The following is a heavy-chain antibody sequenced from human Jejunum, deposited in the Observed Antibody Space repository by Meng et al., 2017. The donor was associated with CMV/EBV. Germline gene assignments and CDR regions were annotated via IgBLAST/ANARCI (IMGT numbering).Heavy chain of an antibody. J-gene: IGHJ4*02. CDR3: ARHGDLPDFDY. V-gene: IGHV4-38-2*01. D-gene: IGHD4-17*01. CDR2: IYHNGNS. Sequence: VNLQESGPGLVRPSGTLSLTCAVSGDYISSGYYWGWIRQPPGKGLEWIASIYHNGNSHSNPSLKSRLTISVDTSKNQFSLSLISVTAADTGVYYCARHGDLPDFDYWGQGALVTVSS. CDR1: GDYISSGYY.